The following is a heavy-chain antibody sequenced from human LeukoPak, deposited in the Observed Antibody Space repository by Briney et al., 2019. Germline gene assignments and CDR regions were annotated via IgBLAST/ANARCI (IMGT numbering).Heavy chain of an antibody. CDR1: GGSISSSNW. V-gene: IGHV4-4*02. J-gene: IGHJ1*01. D-gene: IGHD1-26*01. Sequence: SETLSLTCAVSGGSISSSNWWSWVRQPPGKGLEWIGEIYHSGSTNYNPSLKSRVTISVDKSKNQFSLKLSSVTAADTAVYYCARDRRPVGATTGYFQHWGQGTLVTVSS. CDR3: ARDRRPVGATTGYFQH. CDR2: IYHSGST.